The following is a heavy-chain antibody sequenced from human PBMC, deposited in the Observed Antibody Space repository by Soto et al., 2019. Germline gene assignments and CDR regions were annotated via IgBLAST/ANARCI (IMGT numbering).Heavy chain of an antibody. D-gene: IGHD2-21*02. V-gene: IGHV3-21*01. CDR3: AREETAWPLAYGLDV. J-gene: IGHJ6*02. CDR1: GFSFSTYS. CDR2: VGRRSDI. Sequence: GGSLRLSCEASGFSFSTYSMHWVRQAPGKGLEWVSSVGRRSDIYYADSVKGRFTISRDNAKNSVSLQMNSLRDEDTAVYYCAREETAWPLAYGLDVWGQGTTVTVSS.